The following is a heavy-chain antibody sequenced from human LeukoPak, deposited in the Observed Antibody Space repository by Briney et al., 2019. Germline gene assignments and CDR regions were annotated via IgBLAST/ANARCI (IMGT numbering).Heavy chain of an antibody. V-gene: IGHV4-39*01. J-gene: IGHJ4*02. CDR1: GGSISSSSYY. Sequence: PSETLSLTCTVSGGSISSSSYYWDWIRQPPGKGLEWIGSIYYSGSTNYNPSLKSRVTISVDTSKNQFSLKLSSVTAADTAVYYCARHTTTYSSSWYTVWGAFDYWGQGTLVTVSS. CDR3: ARHTTTYSSSWYTVWGAFDY. CDR2: IYYSGST. D-gene: IGHD6-13*01.